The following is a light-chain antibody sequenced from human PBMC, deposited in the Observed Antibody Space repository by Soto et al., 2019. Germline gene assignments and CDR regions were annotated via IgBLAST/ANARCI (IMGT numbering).Light chain of an antibody. V-gene: IGKV1-5*03. J-gene: IGKJ1*01. CDR3: QQYNTYSGT. Sequence: DIQMTQSPSTLSASVGDRVTITCRPSQSISSWLAWYQQKPGKAPKLLNHKASILRSGVPSRFSGSGSGTEFTLTISSLQPDDFATYYCQQYNTYSGTFGQGTKVDIK. CDR2: KAS. CDR1: QSISSW.